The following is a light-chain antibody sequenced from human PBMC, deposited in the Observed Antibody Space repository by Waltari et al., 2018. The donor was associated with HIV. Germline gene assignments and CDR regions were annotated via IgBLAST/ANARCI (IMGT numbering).Light chain of an antibody. CDR2: NND. V-gene: IGLV1-44*01. CDR1: ASNIGGNT. J-gene: IGLJ3*02. Sequence: QSVVTQPPSASGTPGRRVTMSCSRSASNIGGNTVNWYQHLPQTAPKLLIYNNDERPSGVPDRFSASKTGTSASLDISGLQSEDEADYYCATWDDGLSGWVFGGGTKLTVL. CDR3: ATWDDGLSGWV.